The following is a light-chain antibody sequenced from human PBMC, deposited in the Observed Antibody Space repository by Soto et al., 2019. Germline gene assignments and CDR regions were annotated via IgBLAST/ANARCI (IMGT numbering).Light chain of an antibody. CDR2: WAS. Sequence: DIVMTQSPDSLAVSLGERATINCKSSQSVLYSSNNKNYLVWYQQKPGQPPKLLIYWASTRESGVPDRFSGSGSGTDFTLTISSLPAEDVAVYYCQQYYSTPRTFGQGTKVEIK. V-gene: IGKV4-1*01. J-gene: IGKJ1*01. CDR1: QSVLYSSNNKNY. CDR3: QQYYSTPRT.